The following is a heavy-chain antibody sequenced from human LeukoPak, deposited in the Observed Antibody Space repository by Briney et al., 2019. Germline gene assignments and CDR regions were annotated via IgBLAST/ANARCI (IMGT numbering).Heavy chain of an antibody. J-gene: IGHJ5*02. Sequence: SETLSLTCTVSGGSISSYYWSWIRQPAGKGLEWIGYIYYTGNTNYNPSLKSRVTISVDTSKNQFSLKLSSVTAADTAVYYCARDRLQLQSWGQGTLVTVSS. CDR1: GGSISSYY. CDR3: ARDRLQLQS. D-gene: IGHD1-1*01. CDR2: IYYTGNT. V-gene: IGHV4-59*01.